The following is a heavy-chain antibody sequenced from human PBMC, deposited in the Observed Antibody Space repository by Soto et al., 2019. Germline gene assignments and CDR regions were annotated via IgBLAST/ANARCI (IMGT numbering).Heavy chain of an antibody. CDR1: GRTFLISA. CDR3: ARRKEWEQPSNHYYGDY. Sequence: QVQLVQSGAEVKTPGSSVRVSCKTAGRTFLISAIAWVRQAPGQGLEWMGGIIPILGTIHIAQNFQGRGKFTAYRSTSTVYMDLSSLRSEDTVTYFCARRKEWEQPSNHYYGDYWGQGSQVIVSS. D-gene: IGHD1-26*01. CDR2: IIPILGTI. J-gene: IGHJ4*02. V-gene: IGHV1-69*06.